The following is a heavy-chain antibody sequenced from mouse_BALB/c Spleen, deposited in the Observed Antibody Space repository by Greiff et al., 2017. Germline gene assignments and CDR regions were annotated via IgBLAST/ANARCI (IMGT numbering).Heavy chain of an antibody. V-gene: IGHV14-3*02. J-gene: IGHJ3*01. Sequence: VQLKESGAELVKPGASVKLSCTASGFNIKDTYMHWVKQRPEQGLEWIGRIDPANGNTKYDPKFQGKATITADTSSNTAYLQLSSLTSEDTAVYYCAPYGYDGAYWGQGTLVTVSA. CDR2: IDPANGNT. D-gene: IGHD2-2*01. CDR3: APYGYDGAY. CDR1: GFNIKDTY.